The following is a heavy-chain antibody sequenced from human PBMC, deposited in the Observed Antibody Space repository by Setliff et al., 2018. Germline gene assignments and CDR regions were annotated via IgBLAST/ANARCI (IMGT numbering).Heavy chain of an antibody. CDR3: ARDVFPYHYEGAFDI. J-gene: IGHJ3*02. Sequence: ASVKVSCKASGHTFTSHYMHWVRQAPGLGLEWMGTINPSSGRTSYAQKFQGRVTMTRDTSTSTVYMDMSSLRPEDTAVYYCARDVFPYHYEGAFDIWGQGTMVTVSS. CDR1: GHTFTSHY. CDR2: INPSSGRT. V-gene: IGHV1-46*01. D-gene: IGHD3-22*01.